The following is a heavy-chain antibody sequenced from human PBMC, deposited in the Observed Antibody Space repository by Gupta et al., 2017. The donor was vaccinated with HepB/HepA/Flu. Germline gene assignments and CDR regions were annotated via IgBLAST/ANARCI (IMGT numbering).Heavy chain of an antibody. CDR2: ISGSGGST. Sequence: EVQLLESGGGLVQPGGSLRLSCAASGFTFSSYAMRWVRQAPGKGLEWVSAISGSGGSTYYADSVKGRFTISRDNSKNTLYLQMNSLRAEDTAVYYCAKDISGSYLAYGMDVWGQGTTVTVSS. D-gene: IGHD3-10*01. CDR1: GFTFSSYA. CDR3: AKDISGSYLAYGMDV. V-gene: IGHV3-23*01. J-gene: IGHJ6*02.